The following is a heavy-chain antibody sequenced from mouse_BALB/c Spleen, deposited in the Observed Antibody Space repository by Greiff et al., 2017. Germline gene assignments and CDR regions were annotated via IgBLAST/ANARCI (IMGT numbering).Heavy chain of an antibody. CDR2: IDPANGNT. Sequence: VQLKQSGAELVKPGASVKLSCTASGFNIKDTYMHWVKQRPEQGLEWIGRIDPANGNTKYDPKFQGKATITADTSSNTAYLQLSSLTSEDTAVYYCARGDHGAMDYWGQGTSVTGSS. CDR3: ARGDHGAMDY. J-gene: IGHJ4*01. D-gene: IGHD3-3*01. CDR1: GFNIKDTY. V-gene: IGHV14-3*02.